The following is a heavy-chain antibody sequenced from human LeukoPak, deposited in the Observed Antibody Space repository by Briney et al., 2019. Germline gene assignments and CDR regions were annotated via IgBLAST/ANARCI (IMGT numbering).Heavy chain of an antibody. D-gene: IGHD2-2*01. J-gene: IGHJ3*02. CDR3: ARRHGRPDVVVVQGAFDS. CDR1: GYSLSSGYY. CDR2: IYHSGRT. Sequence: SETLSLTCAVSGYSLSSGYYWGWIRPPPGKGLEWIGRIYHSGRTYYNPPLTSRVTISEDTSKNHSSLKLSSVTAADTAVYYCARRHGRPDVVVVQGAFDSWGQGTMVTVSS. V-gene: IGHV4-38-2*01.